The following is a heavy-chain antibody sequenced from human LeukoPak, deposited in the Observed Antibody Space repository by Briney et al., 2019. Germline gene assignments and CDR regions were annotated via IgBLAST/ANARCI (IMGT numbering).Heavy chain of an antibody. CDR1: GGSISSGGYS. CDR3: ARAPGGHSGYDVCYNGLDV. D-gene: IGHD5-12*01. Sequence: SETLSLTCAVSGGSISSGGYSWSWIRQPPGKGLEWIGYIYHSGSTYYNPSLKSRVTISVDRSKNQFSLKLSSVTAADTAVYYCARAPGGHSGYDVCYNGLDVWGQGTTVTVSS. J-gene: IGHJ6*02. CDR2: IYHSGST. V-gene: IGHV4-30-2*01.